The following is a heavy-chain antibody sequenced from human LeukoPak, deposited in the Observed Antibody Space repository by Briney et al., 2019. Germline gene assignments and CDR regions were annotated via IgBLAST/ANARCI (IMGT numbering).Heavy chain of an antibody. CDR1: GFNFNTYT. J-gene: IGHJ4*02. CDR3: ARAGLYAVSGLDY. CDR2: ISSGSGYM. Sequence: GGSLRLSCAASGFNFNTYTMNWVRQAPGKGLEWVSAISSGSGYMYYADSVKGRFTISRDNAKNSLYLQMNSLRAEDTAVYYCARAGLYAVSGLDYWGQGTLVTVSS. V-gene: IGHV3-21*01. D-gene: IGHD2-8*01.